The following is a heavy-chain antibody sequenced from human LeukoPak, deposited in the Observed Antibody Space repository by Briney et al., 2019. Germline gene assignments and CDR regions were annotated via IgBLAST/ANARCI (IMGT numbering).Heavy chain of an antibody. CDR2: INPNSGGT. V-gene: IGHV1-2*02. Sequence: ASVKVSCKASGYTFTGYYMHWVRQAPGQGLEWMGWINPNSGGTNYAQKFQGRVTMTRDTSISTAYMELSRLRSDDTAVYYCARDLGAVATSDYYYGMDVWGQGTTVTVSS. CDR3: ARDLGAVATSDYYYGMDV. CDR1: GYTFTGYY. J-gene: IGHJ6*02. D-gene: IGHD5-12*01.